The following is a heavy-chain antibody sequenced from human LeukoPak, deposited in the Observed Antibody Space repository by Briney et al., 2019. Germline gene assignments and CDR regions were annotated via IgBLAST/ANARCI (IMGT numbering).Heavy chain of an antibody. CDR3: ERTDIVLMVYAIVHFDL. J-gene: IGHJ2*01. CDR2: IYYSGST. D-gene: IGHD2-8*01. Sequence: SETLSLTCTVSGGSISSGSYYWGWIRQPPGKGLECIASIYYSGSTYYNPSLKSRVTISVDTSKNQFSLKLNSLTAADTPVYYCERTDIVLMVYAIVHFDLWGRGTLVTVSS. CDR1: GGSISSGSYY. V-gene: IGHV4-39*01.